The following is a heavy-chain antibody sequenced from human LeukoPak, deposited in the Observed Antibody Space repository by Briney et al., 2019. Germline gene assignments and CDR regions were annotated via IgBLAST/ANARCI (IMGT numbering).Heavy chain of an antibody. D-gene: IGHD3-22*01. V-gene: IGHV4-4*02. CDR1: GGSINSNNW. CDR2: IYHSGST. Sequence: SETLSLTCAVSGGSINSNNWWSWVRQPPEKGLEWIGEIYHSGSTNYNPSLKSRVTISVDKSKNQFSLKLSSVTAADTAVYYCARDKLPDYYDSSGYFEAFDIWGQGTMVTVSS. J-gene: IGHJ3*02. CDR3: ARDKLPDYYDSSGYFEAFDI.